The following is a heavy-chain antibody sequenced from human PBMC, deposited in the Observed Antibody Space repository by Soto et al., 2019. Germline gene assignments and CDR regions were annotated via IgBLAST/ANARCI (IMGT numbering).Heavy chain of an antibody. CDR2: INGDGSNT. CDR1: GFTFSNYW. Sequence: EEQLVESGGGLVQPGGSLRPSCAASGFTFSNYWMHWVRQVPGKGVLWVSRINGDGSNTKYADSVRVRFTISRDNAKNTLYLQMHSLRADDPAVYYYVRLRSTTLGGGDAFAVWGPGTVVTVSS. D-gene: IGHD4-17*01. J-gene: IGHJ3*01. V-gene: IGHV3-74*03. CDR3: VRLRSTTLGGGDAFAV.